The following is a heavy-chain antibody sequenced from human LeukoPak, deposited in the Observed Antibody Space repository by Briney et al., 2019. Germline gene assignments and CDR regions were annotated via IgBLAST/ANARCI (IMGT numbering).Heavy chain of an antibody. J-gene: IGHJ4*02. CDR2: IYYSGST. CDR1: GGSISSGGYY. V-gene: IGHV4-61*08. CDR3: ARGTTVTSFDY. D-gene: IGHD4-17*01. Sequence: SETLSLTRTVSGGSISSGGYYWSWIRQPPGKGLEWIGYIYYSGSTNYNPSLKSRVTISVDTSKNQFSLKLSSVTAADTAVYYCARGTTVTSFDYWGQGTLVTVSS.